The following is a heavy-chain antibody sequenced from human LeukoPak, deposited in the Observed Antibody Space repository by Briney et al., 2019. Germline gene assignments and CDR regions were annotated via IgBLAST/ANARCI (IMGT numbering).Heavy chain of an antibody. CDR1: GFTFSSYG. CDR2: ISYDGSNK. D-gene: IGHD5-18*01. Sequence: PGGSLRLSCAASGFTFSSYGMHWVHQAPGKGLEWVAVISYDGSNKYYADSVKGRFTISRDNSKNTLYLQMNSLRAEDTAVYYCAKEGLDTAMADYYYGMDVWGQGTTVTVSS. CDR3: AKEGLDTAMADYYYGMDV. J-gene: IGHJ6*02. V-gene: IGHV3-30*18.